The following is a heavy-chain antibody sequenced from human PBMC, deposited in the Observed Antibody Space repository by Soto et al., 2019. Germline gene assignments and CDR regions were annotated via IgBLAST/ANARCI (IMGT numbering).Heavy chain of an antibody. D-gene: IGHD5-12*01. CDR1: GGSISSYY. Sequence: SETLSLTCTVSGGSISSYYWSWIRQPPGKGLEWIGYIYYSGSTNYNPSLKSRVTISVDTSKNQFSLKLSSVTAADTAVYYCARRVHSGYETYYYYYYMDVWGKGTTVTVSS. CDR2: IYYSGST. CDR3: ARRVHSGYETYYYYYYMDV. J-gene: IGHJ6*03. V-gene: IGHV4-59*08.